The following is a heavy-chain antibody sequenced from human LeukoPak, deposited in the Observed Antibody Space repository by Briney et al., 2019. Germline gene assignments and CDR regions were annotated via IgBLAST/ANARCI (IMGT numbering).Heavy chain of an antibody. J-gene: IGHJ4*02. V-gene: IGHV4-31*03. CDR1: GGSISSGGYY. CDR2: IYYSGST. Sequence: SETLSLTCTVSGGSISSGGYYRNWIRQHPGKGLDWIGYIYYSGSTYYNPSLKSRVTISVDTSQNQFSLKLSSVTAADTAVYYCARVYDGSGYYFVYWGQGTLVSVSS. D-gene: IGHD3-22*01. CDR3: ARVYDGSGYYFVY.